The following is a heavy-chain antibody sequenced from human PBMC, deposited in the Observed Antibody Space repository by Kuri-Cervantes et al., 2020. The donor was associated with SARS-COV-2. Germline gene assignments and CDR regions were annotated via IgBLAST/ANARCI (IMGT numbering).Heavy chain of an antibody. D-gene: IGHD2-2*01. CDR2: LDHSGRA. CDR1: GGSFSGFY. CDR3: GRGPAAIITPYFDY. V-gene: IGHV4-34*01. J-gene: IGHJ4*02. Sequence: GSLRLSCAVYGGSFSGFYWSWIRQSPGKGLEWIGELDHSGRANYNPSLKSRVTISVDTSKNQFSLKLSSMTAADTAVYYCGRGPAAIITPYFDYWGQGTLVTVSS.